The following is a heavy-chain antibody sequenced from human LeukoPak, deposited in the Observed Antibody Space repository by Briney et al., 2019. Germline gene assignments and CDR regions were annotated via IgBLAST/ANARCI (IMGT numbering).Heavy chain of an antibody. D-gene: IGHD3-22*01. CDR2: ISSSWSTI. Sequence: GGSVSLFCAASGFTFDSYEMHWVRQAPAKGLAWVSYISSSWSTIYYADYVKGRFTISRDKAKNSLYLQMNSLRAEDTAVYYCARDVYDSSGYYIDYWGQGTLVTVSS. V-gene: IGHV3-48*03. CDR1: GFTFDSYE. J-gene: IGHJ4*02. CDR3: ARDVYDSSGYYIDY.